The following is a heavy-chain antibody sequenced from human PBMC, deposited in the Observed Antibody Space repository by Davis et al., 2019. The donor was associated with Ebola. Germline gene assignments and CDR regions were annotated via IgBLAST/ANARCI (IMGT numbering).Heavy chain of an antibody. Sequence: PSETLSLTCAASGFTFSSFAMSWVRQAPGKGLEWVSTISGTSTYTYYADSVKGRFTISRDNSKNTLYLQMNSLRAEDTAVYYCAKDVHQFFSGGYYWGQGTLVTVSS. CDR3: AKDVHQFFSGGYY. CDR2: ISGTSTYT. J-gene: IGHJ4*02. V-gene: IGHV3-23*01. D-gene: IGHD3-3*01. CDR1: GFTFSSFA.